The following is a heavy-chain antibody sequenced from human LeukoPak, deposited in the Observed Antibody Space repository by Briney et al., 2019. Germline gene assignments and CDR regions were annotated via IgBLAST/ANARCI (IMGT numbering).Heavy chain of an antibody. CDR1: GGFISGDSW. V-gene: IGHV4-4*02. D-gene: IGHD4-17*01. CDR2: SYHRGST. J-gene: IGHJ4*02. Sequence: SETLSLTCAVSGGFISGDSWWSWVRQPPGKGLEWIGESYHRGSTNYSPSLKSRVTRSLDVSKNQFSLKVNSVTAADTALYYCARNGYYSLDYWGQGTLVTVSS. CDR3: ARNGYYSLDY.